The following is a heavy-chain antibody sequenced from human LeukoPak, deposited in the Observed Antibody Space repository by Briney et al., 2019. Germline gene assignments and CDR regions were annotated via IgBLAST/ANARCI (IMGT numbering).Heavy chain of an antibody. CDR2: IYTSGST. D-gene: IGHD4-17*01. CDR1: GGSISSGSYY. J-gene: IGHJ5*02. V-gene: IGHV4-61*02. CDR3: ARDPRGDYYTAKWFDP. Sequence: SETLSLTCTVSGGSISSGSYYWSWIRQPAGKGLEWIGRIYTSGSTNHNPSLKSRVTISVDTSKNQFSLKLSSVTAADTAVYYCARDPRGDYYTAKWFDPWGQGTLVTVSS.